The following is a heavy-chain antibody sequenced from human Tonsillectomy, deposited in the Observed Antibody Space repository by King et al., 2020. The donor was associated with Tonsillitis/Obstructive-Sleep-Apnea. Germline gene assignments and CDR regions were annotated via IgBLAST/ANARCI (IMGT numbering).Heavy chain of an antibody. J-gene: IGHJ6*03. CDR1: GGSISSGGYY. Sequence: PLQESGPGLVKPSQTLSLTCTVSGGSISSGGYYWSWIRQHPGKGLEWIGYIYYSGSTYYNPSLKSRVTISVDTSKNQFSLKLSSVTAADTAVYYCARARGSRQQLFLYYMDVWGKGTTVTVSS. CDR3: ARARGSRQQLFLYYMDV. V-gene: IGHV4-31*03. CDR2: IYYSGST. D-gene: IGHD6-13*01.